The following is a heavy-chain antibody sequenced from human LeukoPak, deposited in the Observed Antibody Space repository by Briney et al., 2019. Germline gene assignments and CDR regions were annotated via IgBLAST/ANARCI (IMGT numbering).Heavy chain of an antibody. V-gene: IGHV1-18*01. CDR3: ARDLTIVAAGTFGY. D-gene: IGHD6-13*01. CDR2: ISTYNGNT. CDR1: GYTFTSYG. J-gene: IGHJ4*02. Sequence: GASVKVSCKASGYTFTSYGVSWVRQAPGQGIEWMGWISTYNGNTNYAQKFQGRVTMTTDTSTSTAYMELRSLRSDDTAIYYCARDLTIVAAGTFGYWGQGTLVTVSS.